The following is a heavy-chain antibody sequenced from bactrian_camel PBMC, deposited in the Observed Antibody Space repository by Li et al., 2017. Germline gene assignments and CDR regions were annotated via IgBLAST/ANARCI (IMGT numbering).Heavy chain of an antibody. CDR2: ISGNGDT. CDR1: GYTRRSGC. V-gene: IGHV3S9*01. Sequence: HVQLVESGGGSVQAGGSLSLSCATRGYTRRSGCLAWFRQVPGKQCELVSRISGNGDTDYAASVRGRFIISRDNDKAAVYLQMNNLKPEDTGVYYCAVPARTYGSAGCWGQGTQVTVS. J-gene: IGHJ6*01. D-gene: IGHD2*01. CDR3: AVPARTYGSAGC.